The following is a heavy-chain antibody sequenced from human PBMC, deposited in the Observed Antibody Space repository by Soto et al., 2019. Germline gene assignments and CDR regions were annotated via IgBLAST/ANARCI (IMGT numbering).Heavy chain of an antibody. CDR3: ARDSGRITGTTEIDY. Sequence: GASVKVSCKASGGTFSSYTISWVRQAPGQGLEWMGGIIPIFGTANYAQKFQGRVTITADESTSTAYMELSSLRSEDTAVYYCARDSGRITGTTEIDYWGQGTLVTVSS. CDR2: IIPIFGTA. D-gene: IGHD1-20*01. J-gene: IGHJ4*02. V-gene: IGHV1-69*13. CDR1: GGTFSSYT.